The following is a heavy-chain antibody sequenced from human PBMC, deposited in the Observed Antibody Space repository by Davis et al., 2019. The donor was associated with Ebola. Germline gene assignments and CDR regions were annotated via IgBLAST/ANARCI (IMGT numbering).Heavy chain of an antibody. D-gene: IGHD3-3*01. V-gene: IGHV4-34*01. CDR1: GESFSGYY. CDR2: ISHSGSP. J-gene: IGHJ4*02. CDR3: ARGNSYDFSSGYYTLGPEYND. Sequence: SETLSLTCAVYGESFSGYYWSWIRQPPGKGLEWIGEISHSGSPNYNPSLKSRVTISVDTSKNQFSLKVSSVIAADTAVYYCARGNSYDFSSGYYTLGPEYNDWGQGTLVTVAS.